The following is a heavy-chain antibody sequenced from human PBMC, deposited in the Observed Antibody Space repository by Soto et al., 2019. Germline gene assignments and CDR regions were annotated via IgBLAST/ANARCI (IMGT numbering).Heavy chain of an antibody. D-gene: IGHD3-9*01. J-gene: IGHJ4*02. CDR3: AKEADILTGYSGGYFDY. CDR2: ISGSGGST. Sequence: PGGSLRLSCAASGFTFSSYAMSWVRQAPGKGLEWVSAISGSGGSTYYADSVKGRFTISRDNSKNTLYLQMNSLRAEDTAVYYCAKEADILTGYSGGYFDYWGQGTLVTVSS. V-gene: IGHV3-23*01. CDR1: GFTFSSYA.